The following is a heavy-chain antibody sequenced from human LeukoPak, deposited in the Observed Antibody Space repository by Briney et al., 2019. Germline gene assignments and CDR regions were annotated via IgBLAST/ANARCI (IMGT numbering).Heavy chain of an antibody. D-gene: IGHD3-16*01. Sequence: SETLSLTCTVSGGSISSYYWSWIRQPPWKGLEWIGYIYYSGSTNYNPSLKSRVTISVDTSKNQFSLKLSSVTAADTAVYYCARGGMITFELDYWGQGTLVTVSS. CDR3: ARGGMITFELDY. CDR1: GGSISSYY. J-gene: IGHJ4*02. V-gene: IGHV4-59*01. CDR2: IYYSGST.